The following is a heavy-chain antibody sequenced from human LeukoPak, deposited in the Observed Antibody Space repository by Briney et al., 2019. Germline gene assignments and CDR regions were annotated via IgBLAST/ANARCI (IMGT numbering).Heavy chain of an antibody. CDR3: ARGGDRYGFPRLWFDY. Sequence: PSETLSLTCTVSGGSISDYYWSWIRQPPGKGLEGIAYIYNSRNNNSNTSLKRRVTISGDPSKNQFSLKLCSVNAADRAVYSCARGGDRYGFPRLWFDYWGQGTLVSVSS. V-gene: IGHV4-59*01. CDR1: GGSISDYY. D-gene: IGHD5-18*01. CDR2: IYNSRNN. J-gene: IGHJ4*02.